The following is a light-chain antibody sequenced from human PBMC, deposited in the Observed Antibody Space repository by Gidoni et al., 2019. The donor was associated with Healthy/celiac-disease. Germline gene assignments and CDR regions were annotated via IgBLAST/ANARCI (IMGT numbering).Light chain of an antibody. V-gene: IGKV1-39*01. Sequence: DIQMTQSPSSLSASVGDRVTITCRASQSISSYLNWYQQKPGKAPKLLIDAASSLQSGVPSRFSGSGSGTDFTLTISSLQPEDFATYYCQQSYSTPPGFTFGPGTKVDIK. CDR1: QSISSY. J-gene: IGKJ3*01. CDR3: QQSYSTPPGFT. CDR2: AAS.